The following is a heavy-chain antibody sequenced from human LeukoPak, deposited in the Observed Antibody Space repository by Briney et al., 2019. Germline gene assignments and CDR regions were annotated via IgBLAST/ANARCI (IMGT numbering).Heavy chain of an antibody. CDR3: ARVYYDSSGYYPLNPFDY. Sequence: GGSLRLSCAASGISFSNYSMNWVRQAPGKGLEWVSLISSSSRFIYYGDSVKGRFTISRDNAKKSLYQQMNSLRAEDTAVYYCARVYYDSSGYYPLNPFDYWGQGTLVTVSS. CDR2: ISSSSRFI. J-gene: IGHJ4*02. V-gene: IGHV3-21*01. D-gene: IGHD3-22*01. CDR1: GISFSNYS.